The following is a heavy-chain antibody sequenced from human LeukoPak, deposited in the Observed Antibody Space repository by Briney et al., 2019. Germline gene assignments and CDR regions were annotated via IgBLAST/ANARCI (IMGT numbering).Heavy chain of an antibody. CDR3: AKDPAYCSSTSCFGY. CDR1: GFTSSSYA. CDR2: ISGSGGST. Sequence: GGSLRLSCAASGFTSSSYAMSWVRQAPGKGLEWVSAISGSGGSTYYADSVKGRFTISRDNSKNTLYLQMNSLRAEDTAVYYCAKDPAYCSSTSCFGYWGQGTLVTVSS. D-gene: IGHD2-2*01. V-gene: IGHV3-23*01. J-gene: IGHJ4*02.